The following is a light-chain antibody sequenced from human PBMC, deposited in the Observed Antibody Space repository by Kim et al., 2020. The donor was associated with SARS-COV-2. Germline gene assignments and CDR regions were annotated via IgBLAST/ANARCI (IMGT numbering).Light chain of an antibody. CDR3: QEYNSWPALS. CDR1: HSVSSN. CDR2: DTS. Sequence: EVVMTQSPATLSVSPGERATLSCRASHSVSSNLAWYQQKPGQAPRLLIYDTSIRASGIPARFSGSGSGTEFTLTISSLQSEDFAVYYCQEYNSWPALSFGGGTKVDIK. J-gene: IGKJ4*01. V-gene: IGKV3D-15*01.